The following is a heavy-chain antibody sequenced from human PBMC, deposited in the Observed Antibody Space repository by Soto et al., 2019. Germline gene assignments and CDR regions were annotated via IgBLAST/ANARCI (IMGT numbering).Heavy chain of an antibody. J-gene: IGHJ3*02. D-gene: IGHD1-26*01. V-gene: IGHV1-69*06. Sequence: QVQLVQSGAEVKKPGSSVKVSCKASGGTFSSYAISWVRQAPGQGLEWMGGIIPIFGTANYAQKFQGRVTITADKSTSTAYMELSSLRSEDTAVYYCASPYDSGSYQWNAFDIWGQGTMVTVSS. CDR1: GGTFSSYA. CDR2: IIPIFGTA. CDR3: ASPYDSGSYQWNAFDI.